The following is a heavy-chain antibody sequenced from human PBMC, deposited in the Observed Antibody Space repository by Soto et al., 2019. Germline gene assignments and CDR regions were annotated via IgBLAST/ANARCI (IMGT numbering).Heavy chain of an antibody. CDR1: GGSISNW. J-gene: IGHJ4*02. CDR3: ARMLSGGDPCFEI. V-gene: IGHV4-4*02. Sequence: QVQLHESGPGLVKPSGTLSLTCAVSGGSISNWWSWVLQPPGKGLEWIGVVYHDGSTNYNPSLRSRVTISVDKSKNEFSLRLFSVTAADTAVYYCARMLSGGDPCFEIWGQGTLVTFSS. CDR2: VYHDGST. D-gene: IGHD1-26*01.